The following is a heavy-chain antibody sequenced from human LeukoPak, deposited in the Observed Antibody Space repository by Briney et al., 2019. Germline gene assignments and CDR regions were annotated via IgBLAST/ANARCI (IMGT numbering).Heavy chain of an antibody. CDR3: ARVRIQLWYSY. Sequence: PGGSLRLSCAASGFTFSSYWMHWVRQAPGTGLVWVSRINSDGSSTSYADSVKCRFTISRDNAKNTLYLQMNSLRAEDTAVYYCARVRIQLWYSYWGQGTLVTVSS. CDR2: INSDGSST. D-gene: IGHD5-18*01. V-gene: IGHV3-74*01. J-gene: IGHJ4*02. CDR1: GFTFSSYW.